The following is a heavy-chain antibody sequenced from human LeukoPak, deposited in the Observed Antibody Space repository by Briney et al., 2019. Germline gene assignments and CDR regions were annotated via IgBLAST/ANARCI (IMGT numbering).Heavy chain of an antibody. CDR1: GGSISSGGYY. J-gene: IGHJ6*02. Sequence: KTSQTLSLTCTVSGGSISSGGYYWSWIRQHPGKGLEWIGYIYYSGSTYYNPSLKSRVTISVDTSKSQFSLKLSSVTAADTAVYYCARGDCSSTSCYPYYYYYGMDVWGQGTMVTVSS. V-gene: IGHV4-31*03. CDR2: IYYSGST. CDR3: ARGDCSSTSCYPYYYYYGMDV. D-gene: IGHD2-2*01.